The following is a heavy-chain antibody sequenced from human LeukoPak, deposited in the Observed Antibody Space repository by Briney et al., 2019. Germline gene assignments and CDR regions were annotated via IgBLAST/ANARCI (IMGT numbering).Heavy chain of an antibody. CDR2: ISDSGGST. V-gene: IGHV3-23*01. CDR3: AKDHGYCSSTSCTSSGGFDP. D-gene: IGHD2-2*01. CDR1: GFTFSSYA. Sequence: PGWSLRLSCAASGFTFSSYAMSWVRQAPGKGLEWVSAISDSGGSTYYADSVKGRFTISRDNSKNTLYLQMNSLRAEDTAVYYCAKDHGYCSSTSCTSSGGFDPWGQGTLVTVPS. J-gene: IGHJ5*02.